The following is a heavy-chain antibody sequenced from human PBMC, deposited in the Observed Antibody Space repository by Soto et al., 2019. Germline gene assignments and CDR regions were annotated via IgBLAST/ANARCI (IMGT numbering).Heavy chain of an antibody. J-gene: IGHJ6*02. CDR3: ASLKSIWFGGYGMEV. D-gene: IGHD3-10*01. CDR2: IYYSGST. CDR1: GGSISSSSYY. Sequence: SETLSLTCTVSGGSISSSSYYWGWIRQPPGKGLEWIGSIYYSGSTYYNPSLKSRVTISVDTSKNQFSLKLSSVTAADTAVYFCASLKSIWFGGYGMEVWGQGTTVTVSS. V-gene: IGHV4-39*01.